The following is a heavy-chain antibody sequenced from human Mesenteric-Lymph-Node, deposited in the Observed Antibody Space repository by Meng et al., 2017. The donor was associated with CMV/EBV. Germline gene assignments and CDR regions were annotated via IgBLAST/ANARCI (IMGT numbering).Heavy chain of an antibody. CDR2: IYPGDSDT. D-gene: IGHD2-15*01. V-gene: IGHV5-51*01. CDR1: GYTFTTYW. Sequence: GESLKISCKGSGYTFTTYWIAWVRQMPGKGLEWMGIIYPGDSDTRYSPSFQGQVTISADKSISTAYLQWNSLKASDTAMYYCARSDIRGDAFDIWGQGTMVTVSS. CDR3: ARSDIRGDAFDI. J-gene: IGHJ3*02.